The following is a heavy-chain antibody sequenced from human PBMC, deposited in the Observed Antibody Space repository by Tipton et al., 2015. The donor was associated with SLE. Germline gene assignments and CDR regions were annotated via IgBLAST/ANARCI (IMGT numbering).Heavy chain of an antibody. CDR2: ISYDGSNK. CDR1: GFTFSSYG. V-gene: IGHV3-30*03. Sequence: SLRLSCAASGFTFSSYGMHWVRQAPGKGLEWVAIISYDGSNKYYADSVKGRFTISRDNSKNTLYLQMNSLRAEDTAVYYCAREPPQGHAFDIWGQGTMVTVSS. J-gene: IGHJ3*02. CDR3: AREPPQGHAFDI.